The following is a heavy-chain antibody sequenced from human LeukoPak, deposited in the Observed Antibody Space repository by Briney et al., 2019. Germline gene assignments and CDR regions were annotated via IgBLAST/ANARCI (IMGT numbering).Heavy chain of an antibody. Sequence: GSLRLSCAASGFTFSDYYMSWIRQAPGKGLEWVSYISSSGSTIYYADSVKGRFTISRDNAKNSLYLQMNSLRAEDTAVYYCARDGDYYGSGRYYPIYYFDYWGQGTLVTVSS. CDR2: ISSSGSTI. V-gene: IGHV3-11*04. CDR1: GFTFSDYY. D-gene: IGHD3-10*01. J-gene: IGHJ4*02. CDR3: ARDGDYYGSGRYYPIYYFDY.